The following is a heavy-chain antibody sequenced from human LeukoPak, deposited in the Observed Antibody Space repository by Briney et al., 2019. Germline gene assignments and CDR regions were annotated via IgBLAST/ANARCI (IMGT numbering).Heavy chain of an antibody. D-gene: IGHD3/OR15-3a*01. Sequence: SQTLSLTCAISGDSVSSNSVAWNWIRQSPSRGLEWLGRTYYRSKWYNDYAVSVKSRISINPDTSKNQFSLQLDSVTPEDTAVYYCAKTAYDLGEAGFDSWGQGTLVTVSS. J-gene: IGHJ5*01. CDR1: GDSVSSNSVA. CDR2: TYYRSKWYN. CDR3: AKTAYDLGEAGFDS. V-gene: IGHV6-1*01.